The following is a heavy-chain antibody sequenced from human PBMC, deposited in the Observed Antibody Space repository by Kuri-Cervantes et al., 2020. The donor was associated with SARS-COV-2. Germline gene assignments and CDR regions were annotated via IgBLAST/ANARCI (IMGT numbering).Heavy chain of an antibody. CDR2: INPNSGGT. CDR3: ARVSSRSSSRFSYYYYGMDV. V-gene: IGHV1-2*02. Sequence: ASVKVSCKASGYTFTGYYMHWVRQAPGQGLEWMGWINPNSGGTNYAQKFQGRVTMTRDTSISTAYMELSRLRSDDTAVYYCARVSSRSSSRFSYYYYGMDVWGQGTTVTVSS. D-gene: IGHD6-13*01. J-gene: IGHJ6*02. CDR1: GYTFTGYY.